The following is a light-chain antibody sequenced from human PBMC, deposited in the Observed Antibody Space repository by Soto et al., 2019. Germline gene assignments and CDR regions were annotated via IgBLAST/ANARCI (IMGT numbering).Light chain of an antibody. Sequence: QSVLTQPASVSGSPGQSITISCTGTSSDIGRYDYVSWYQQLPGKAPKLLIYGNSNRPSGVPDRFSGSKSGTSASLAITGLQAEDEADYYCQSYDSSLSGWVFGGGTKLTVL. V-gene: IGLV1-40*01. CDR2: GNS. CDR1: SSDIGRYDY. J-gene: IGLJ3*02. CDR3: QSYDSSLSGWV.